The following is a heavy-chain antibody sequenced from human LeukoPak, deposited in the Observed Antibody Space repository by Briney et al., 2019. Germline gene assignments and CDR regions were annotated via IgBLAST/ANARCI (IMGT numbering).Heavy chain of an antibody. J-gene: IGHJ4*02. D-gene: IGHD1-14*01. CDR1: GLTFSTSG. CDR3: ATETNGRHYGY. V-gene: IGHV3-21*06. CDR2: IGPTGSDR. Sequence: GGSLRLSCTASGLTFSTSGFNWVRHAPGKGLEWVASIGPTGSDRYHADSIKGRFTISRDNANNFLYLQMNSLRAEDTAVYYCATETNGRHYGYWGQGTLLTVSS.